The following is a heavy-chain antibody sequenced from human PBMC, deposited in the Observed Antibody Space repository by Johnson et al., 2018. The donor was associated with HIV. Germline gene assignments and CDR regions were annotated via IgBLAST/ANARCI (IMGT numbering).Heavy chain of an antibody. CDR3: ARAPTRGDAFDI. CDR2: IGTAGDT. V-gene: IGHV3-13*01. Sequence: VQLVESGGGVVQPGGSLRLSCAASGFTFSSYDMHWVRQVTRKGLEWVSAIGTAGDTYYPGSVKGRFTISRENAKDSLYLQMNSLRAEDTALYYCARAPTRGDAFDIWGQGTMVTVSS. J-gene: IGHJ3*02. CDR1: GFTFSSYD.